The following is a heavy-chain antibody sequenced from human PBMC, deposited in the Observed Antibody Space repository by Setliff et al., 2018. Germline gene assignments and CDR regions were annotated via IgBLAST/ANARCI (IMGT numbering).Heavy chain of an antibody. D-gene: IGHD2-2*01. CDR1: GGNFNNYA. CDR2: IIPLFGTT. V-gene: IGHV1-69*13. Sequence: SVKVSCKASGGNFNNYAINWVRQAPGQGLEWVGRIIPLFGTTNLPQEFQGRVTMTADESTETTYMDLTSLRSEDTAVYYCARGYQVTPPRADAFDIWGQGTLVTVS. J-gene: IGHJ3*02. CDR3: ARGYQVTPPRADAFDI.